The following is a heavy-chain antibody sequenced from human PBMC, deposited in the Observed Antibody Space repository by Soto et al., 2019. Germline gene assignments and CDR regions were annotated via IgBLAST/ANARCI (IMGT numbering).Heavy chain of an antibody. CDR3: ARRDLRFLEWLTLDC. V-gene: IGHV4-39*01. CDR2: IYSSGNT. J-gene: IGHJ4*02. CDR1: GGSISSRSYY. Sequence: QLQLQESGPGLVKPSGTLSLTCTVSGGSISSRSYYWGLVRQPPGKGLEWIGSIYSSGNTYYNPSLQSRVTISVDTSNNQFSLKLTSVTAADTAVYFCARRDLRFLEWLTLDCWGQGTLVTVS. D-gene: IGHD3-3*01.